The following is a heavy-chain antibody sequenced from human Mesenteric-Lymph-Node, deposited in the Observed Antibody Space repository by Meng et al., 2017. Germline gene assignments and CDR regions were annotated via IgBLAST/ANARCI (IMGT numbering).Heavy chain of an antibody. Sequence: ASVKVSCKASGYTFTSYGISWVRQAPGQGLQGMGWISAYNGNTNNAQKLQGRVTMTTDTSTSTAYMELRSLRSDDTAVDYCARVAVPGVATWSYWGQGSLVTVSS. V-gene: IGHV1-18*01. CDR2: ISAYNGNT. D-gene: IGHD6-19*01. J-gene: IGHJ4*01. CDR3: ARVAVPGVATWSY. CDR1: GYTFTSYG.